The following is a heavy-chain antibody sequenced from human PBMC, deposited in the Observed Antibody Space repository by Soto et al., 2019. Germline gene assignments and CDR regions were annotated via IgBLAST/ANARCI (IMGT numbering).Heavy chain of an antibody. CDR3: AGYSSSSYYYYYYGMDV. D-gene: IGHD6-19*01. CDR1: GGTFSSYA. J-gene: IGHJ6*02. CDR2: IIPIFGTA. Sequence: QVQLVQSGAEVKKPGSSVKVSCKASGGTFSSYAISWVLQAPGHGLEWMGGIIPIFGTANYAQKFQGRVTITADKSTSTDYMELSSLRSEDTALYYCAGYSSSSYYYYYYGMDVWGQGPTVTVSS. V-gene: IGHV1-69*06.